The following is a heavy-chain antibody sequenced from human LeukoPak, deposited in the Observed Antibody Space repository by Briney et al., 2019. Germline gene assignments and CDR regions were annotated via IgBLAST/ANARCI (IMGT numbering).Heavy chain of an antibody. D-gene: IGHD2-15*01. CDR3: AREEGSQHYYYGMDV. CDR2: INPSGGST. CDR1: GYTFTSYY. J-gene: IGHJ6*02. Sequence: ASVKVSCKASGYTFTSYYMHWVRQAPGQGLEWMGIINPSGGSTSYAQKFQGRVTMTRNTSISTAYMELSSLRSEDTAVYYCAREEGSQHYYYGMDVWGQGTTVTVSS. V-gene: IGHV1-46*01.